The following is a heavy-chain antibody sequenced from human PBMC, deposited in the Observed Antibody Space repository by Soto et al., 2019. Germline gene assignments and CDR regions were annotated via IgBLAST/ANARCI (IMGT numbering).Heavy chain of an antibody. CDR2: IYYSGST. CDR3: ARGVPGYSSGWYLGHFDY. CDR1: GGSISSYY. Sequence: SETPSLTCTVSGGSISSYYWGWIRQPPGKGLEWIGYIYYSGSTNYNPSLKSRVTISVDTSKNQFSLKLSSVTAADTAVYYCARGVPGYSSGWYLGHFDYWGQGTLVTVSS. D-gene: IGHD6-19*01. J-gene: IGHJ4*02. V-gene: IGHV4-59*01.